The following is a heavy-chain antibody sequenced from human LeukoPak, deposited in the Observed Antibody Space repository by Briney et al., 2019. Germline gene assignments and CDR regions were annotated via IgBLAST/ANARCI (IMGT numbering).Heavy chain of an antibody. J-gene: IGHJ4*02. CDR3: ARALSVFGVVIMRYFDY. CDR2: ISYDGSNK. V-gene: IGHV3-30-3*01. D-gene: IGHD3-3*01. CDR1: GFTFSSYA. Sequence: GRSLRLSCAASGFTFSSYAMHWVRQAPGKGLEWVAVISYDGSNKYYADSVKGRFTISRDNSKNTLYLQMNSLRAEDTAVYYCARALSVFGVVIMRYFDYWGQGTLVTVSS.